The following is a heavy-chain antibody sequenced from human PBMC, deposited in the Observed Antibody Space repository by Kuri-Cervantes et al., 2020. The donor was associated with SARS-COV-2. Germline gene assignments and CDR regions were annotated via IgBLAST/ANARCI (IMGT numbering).Heavy chain of an antibody. V-gene: IGHV4-38-2*02. CDR1: GYSISSGYY. Sequence: SEALSLTCTVSGYSISSGYYWVWIRQPPGKGLEWIGSIYHSGSTYYNPSLKSRVTISVDTSKTQFSLKLSSVTAADTAVYYCARAGSYLDAFDIWGQGTMVTVSS. CDR3: ARAGSYLDAFDI. D-gene: IGHD1-26*01. CDR2: IYHSGST. J-gene: IGHJ3*02.